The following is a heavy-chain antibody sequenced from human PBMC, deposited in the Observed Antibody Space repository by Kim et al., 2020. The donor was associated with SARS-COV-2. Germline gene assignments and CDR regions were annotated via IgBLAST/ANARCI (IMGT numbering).Heavy chain of an antibody. CDR2: IYYSGST. J-gene: IGHJ4*02. Sequence: SETLSLTCTVSGGSISSYYWSWIRQPPGKGLEWIGYIYYSGSTNYNPSLKSRVTISVDTSKSQFSLKLSSVTAADTAVYYCARGYLGAVSRYFDYWGQGTLVTVSS. CDR1: GGSISSYY. V-gene: IGHV4-59*01. D-gene: IGHD2-2*02. CDR3: ARGYLGAVSRYFDY.